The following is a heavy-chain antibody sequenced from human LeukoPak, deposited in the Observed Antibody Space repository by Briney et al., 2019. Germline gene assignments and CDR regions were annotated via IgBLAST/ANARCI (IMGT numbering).Heavy chain of an antibody. Sequence: PGGSLRLSCAASGFTFSSYGMHWVRQAPGKGLEWVAVISYDGSNKYYADSVKGRFTISRDNSKNTLYLQMNSLRAEDTAVYYCANEKAGYDYVWGSYPDNFDYWGQGTLVTVSS. V-gene: IGHV3-30*18. CDR3: ANEKAGYDYVWGSYPDNFDY. CDR1: GFTFSSYG. D-gene: IGHD3-16*02. J-gene: IGHJ4*02. CDR2: ISYDGSNK.